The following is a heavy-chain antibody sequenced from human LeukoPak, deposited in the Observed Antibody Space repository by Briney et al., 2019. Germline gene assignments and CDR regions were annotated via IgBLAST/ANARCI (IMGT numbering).Heavy chain of an antibody. D-gene: IGHD1-26*01. V-gene: IGHV4-59*01. J-gene: IGHJ4*02. Sequence: SETLSLTCTVSDGSISSYYWSWIRQPPGKGLEWIGYIYYSGSTNYNPSLKSRVTISVDTSKNQFSLKLSSVTAADTAVYYCARVSGSYYSPKDYFDYWGQGTLVTVSS. CDR3: ARVSGSYYSPKDYFDY. CDR1: DGSISSYY. CDR2: IYYSGST.